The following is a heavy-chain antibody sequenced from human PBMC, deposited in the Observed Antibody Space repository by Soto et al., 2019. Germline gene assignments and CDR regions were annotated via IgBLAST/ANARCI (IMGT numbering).Heavy chain of an antibody. CDR1: GYTFTSYD. Sequence: GASVKVSCKASGYTFTSYDINWVRQATGQGLEWMGWMNPNSGNTGYAQKFQGRVTMTRNTSISTAYMELSSLRSEDTAVYYCARGGYSSGFRGGMNVLGQGTTVTVSS. CDR2: MNPNSGNT. CDR3: ARGGYSSGFRGGMNV. D-gene: IGHD6-19*01. V-gene: IGHV1-8*01. J-gene: IGHJ6*02.